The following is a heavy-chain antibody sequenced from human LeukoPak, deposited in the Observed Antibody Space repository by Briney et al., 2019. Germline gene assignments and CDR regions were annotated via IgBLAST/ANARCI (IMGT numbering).Heavy chain of an antibody. V-gene: IGHV3-74*01. CDR3: ARSGGLYSSSWHLGY. Sequence: PGGSLRLSCAASGFTFSSYWMHWVRQAPGKGLVWVSRINSDGSSTSYADSVKGRFTISRDNAKNTLYLQMNSLRAEDTAVYYCARSGGLYSSSWHLGYWGQGNLVTVSS. D-gene: IGHD6-13*01. J-gene: IGHJ4*02. CDR2: INSDGSST. CDR1: GFTFSSYW.